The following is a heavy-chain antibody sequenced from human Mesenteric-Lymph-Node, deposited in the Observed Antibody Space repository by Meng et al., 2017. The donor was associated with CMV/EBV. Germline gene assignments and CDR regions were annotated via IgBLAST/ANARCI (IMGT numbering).Heavy chain of an antibody. CDR2: IYHSGST. J-gene: IGHJ6*02. V-gene: IGHV4-4*02. CDR3: ARWRGAAVGISYRYFSMDV. Sequence: SETLSLTCAVSGGSINSSNWWSWVRQSPGKGLEWIGEIYHSGSTNNNPSLQSRVTISVDKSKNLFSLILTSVTAADTAVYYCARWRGAAVGISYRYFSMDVWGQGTTVTVSS. D-gene: IGHD6-13*01. CDR1: GGSINSSNW.